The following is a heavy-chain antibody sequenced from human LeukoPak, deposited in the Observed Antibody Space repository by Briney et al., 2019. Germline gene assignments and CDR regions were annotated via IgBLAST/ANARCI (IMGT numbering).Heavy chain of an antibody. CDR3: ARPLTPAAIDAMDI. D-gene: IGHD2-2*01. CDR1: EYTLSSYW. V-gene: IGHV5-51*01. J-gene: IGHJ3*02. Sequence: GESLKISCTGSEYTLSSYWIGWVRQMPGRGLEWMGIIYPGDSDTRYSPSFQGQVTISADKSISTAYLQWSSLKASDTGIYYCARPLTPAAIDAMDIWGQGTLVSVSS. CDR2: IYPGDSDT.